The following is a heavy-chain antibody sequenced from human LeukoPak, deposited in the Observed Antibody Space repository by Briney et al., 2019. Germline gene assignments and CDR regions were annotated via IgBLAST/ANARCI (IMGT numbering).Heavy chain of an antibody. CDR2: ISYDGSNK. V-gene: IGHV3-30*04. CDR1: GFTFSSYA. CDR3: ARASKAAYCSGGSCYHFDS. D-gene: IGHD2-15*01. J-gene: IGHJ4*02. Sequence: GGSLRLSCAASGFTFSSYAMHWVRQAPGKGLEWVAVISYDGSNKYYADSVKGRFTISRDNSKNTLYLQMNSLRAEDTAVYYCARASKAAYCSGGSCYHFDSRGQGTLVTVSS.